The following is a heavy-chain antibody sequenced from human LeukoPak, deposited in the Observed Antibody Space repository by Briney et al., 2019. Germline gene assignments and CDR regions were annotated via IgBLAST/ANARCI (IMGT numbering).Heavy chain of an antibody. V-gene: IGHV4-38-2*01. CDR3: ARHYYYYYMDV. Sequence: TSETLSLTCAVSGYSISSGYYWGWIRQPPGKGLEWIGSIYHSGSTYYNPSLKSRVTISVDTSKNQFSLKLSSVTAADTAEYYCARHYYYYYMDVWGKGTTVTVSS. CDR2: IYHSGST. CDR1: GYSISSGYY. J-gene: IGHJ6*03.